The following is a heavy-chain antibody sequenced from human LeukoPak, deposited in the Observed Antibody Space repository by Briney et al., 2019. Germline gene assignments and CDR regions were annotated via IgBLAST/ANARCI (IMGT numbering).Heavy chain of an antibody. V-gene: IGHV4-34*01. CDR1: GGSFSGYY. D-gene: IGHD2-2*02. CDR2: INHSGST. J-gene: IGHJ5*02. CDR3: ARVGVVVVPAAIRWFDP. Sequence: SETLSLTCAVYGGSFSGYYWSWIRQPPGKGLEWIGEINHSGSTNYNPSLKSRVTISVGTSKNQFSLKLSSVTAADTAVYYCARVGVVVVPAAIRWFDPWGQGTLVTVSS.